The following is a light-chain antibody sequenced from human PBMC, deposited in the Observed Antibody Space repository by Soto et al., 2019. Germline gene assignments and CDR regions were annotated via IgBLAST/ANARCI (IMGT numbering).Light chain of an antibody. V-gene: IGLV2-14*01. Sequence: SVLTQPASVSGSPGQSITISCTGTSSDVGAYNYVSWYQQYPGKAPKLMIYGVTNRPSGVSNRFSGSKTGNTASLTISGLQAEEEADYYCFSHRGGDSHVFGTGTKVTVL. J-gene: IGLJ1*01. CDR1: SSDVGAYNY. CDR2: GVT. CDR3: FSHRGGDSHV.